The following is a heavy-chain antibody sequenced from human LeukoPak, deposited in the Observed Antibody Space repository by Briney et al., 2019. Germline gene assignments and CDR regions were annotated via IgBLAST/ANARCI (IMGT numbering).Heavy chain of an antibody. D-gene: IGHD1-26*01. CDR1: GASISSSNFY. J-gene: IGHJ1*01. CDR3: AREGGYYGLQGRAEYFQD. CDR2: IYYGETT. Sequence: SETLSLTCTVSGASISSSNFYWDWIRQSPGTGLEWIGNIYYGETTSYNPSLKSRVTISIDTSKNQFSLKLSSVTAADTAVYYCAREGGYYGLQGRAEYFQDWGQGTLVTVSS. V-gene: IGHV4-39*07.